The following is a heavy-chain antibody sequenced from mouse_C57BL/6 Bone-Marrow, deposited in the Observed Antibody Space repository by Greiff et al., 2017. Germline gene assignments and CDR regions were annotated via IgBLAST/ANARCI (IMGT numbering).Heavy chain of an antibody. CDR1: GYTFTSYW. Sequence: QVQLQQPGTELVKPGASVKLSCKASGYTFTSYWMHWVKQRPGHGLEWIGNINPSNGGNNYNEKFKSKATLTVDKSSSTAYMQLSSLTSEDSAVYYCARGNRGLGGFAYWGQGTLVTVSA. D-gene: IGHD2-2*01. CDR2: INPSNGGN. J-gene: IGHJ3*01. V-gene: IGHV1-53*01. CDR3: ARGNRGLGGFAY.